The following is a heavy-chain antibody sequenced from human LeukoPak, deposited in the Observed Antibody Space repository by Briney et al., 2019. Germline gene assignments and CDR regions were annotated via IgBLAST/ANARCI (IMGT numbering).Heavy chain of an antibody. D-gene: IGHD5-18*01. CDR2: IGSSGSYI. CDR1: GFTFSSYE. Sequence: GGSLRLSCAASGFTFSSYEMNWVRQAPGKGLEWVSSIGSSGSYIYYADSLTGRFTISRDNAKNSLYLQMNSLRAEDTAMYYCARRATTERGHSYGLDFWGQGTLVTVSS. V-gene: IGHV3-21*01. CDR3: ARRATTERGHSYGLDF. J-gene: IGHJ4*02.